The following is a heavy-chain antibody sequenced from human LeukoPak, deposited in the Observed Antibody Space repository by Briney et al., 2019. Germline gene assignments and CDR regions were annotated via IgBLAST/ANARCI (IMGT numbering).Heavy chain of an antibody. CDR3: ARGILWFGELFAAFDI. D-gene: IGHD3-10*01. J-gene: IGHJ3*02. Sequence: ASVKVSCKASGYTFTIYYMHWVRQAPGQGLEWMGIINPSGGSTSYAQKFQGRVTMTRDTSTSTVYMELSSLRSEDTAVYYCARGILWFGELFAAFDIWGQGTMVTVSS. CDR1: GYTFTIYY. V-gene: IGHV1-46*01. CDR2: INPSGGST.